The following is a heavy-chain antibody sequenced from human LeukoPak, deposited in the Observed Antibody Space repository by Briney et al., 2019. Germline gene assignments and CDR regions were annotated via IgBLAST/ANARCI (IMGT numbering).Heavy chain of an antibody. Sequence: SETLSLTCTVSGGSISSSSYYWGWIRQPPGKGLEWIGSIYYSGSTYYNPSLKSRVTISVDASKNQFSLKLSSVTAADTAVYYCAPGWPFDYWGQGTLVTVSS. D-gene: IGHD6-19*01. CDR1: GGSISSSSYY. CDR2: IYYSGST. V-gene: IGHV4-39*07. J-gene: IGHJ4*02. CDR3: APGWPFDY.